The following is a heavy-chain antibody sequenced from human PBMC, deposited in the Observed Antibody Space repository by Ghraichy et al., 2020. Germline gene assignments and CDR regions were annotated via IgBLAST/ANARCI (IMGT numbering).Heavy chain of an antibody. D-gene: IGHD4-17*01. CDR2: IYSGGST. CDR1: GFTVSSNY. Sequence: GGSLRLSCAASGFTVSSNYMSWVRQAPGKGLEWVSVIYSGGSTYYAASVKGRFTISRDNSKNTLYLQMNSLRAEDTAVYYCPRDVDYGSGYYFDYWGHGTLVTVSS. CDR3: PRDVDYGSGYYFDY. J-gene: IGHJ4*01. V-gene: IGHV3-53*01.